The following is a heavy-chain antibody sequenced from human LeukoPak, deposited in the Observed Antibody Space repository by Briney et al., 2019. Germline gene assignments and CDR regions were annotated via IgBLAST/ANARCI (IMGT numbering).Heavy chain of an antibody. CDR3: IRSRSGSYGYFDY. Sequence: GGSLRLSCEASGFTFNTYSMNWARQAPGKGLEWVSSIDSSGGYMFYADSVKGRFIISRDNAKNTVYLQMNSLRAEDTAVYYCIRSRSGSYGYFDYWGQGTLVTVSS. CDR1: GFTFNTYS. CDR2: IDSSGGYM. D-gene: IGHD3-10*01. V-gene: IGHV3-21*01. J-gene: IGHJ4*02.